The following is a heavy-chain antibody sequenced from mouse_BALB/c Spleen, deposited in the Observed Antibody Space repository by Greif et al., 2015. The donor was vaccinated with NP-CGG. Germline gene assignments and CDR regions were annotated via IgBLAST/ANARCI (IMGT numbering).Heavy chain of an antibody. CDR1: GYTFTSYW. D-gene: IGHD2-4*01. V-gene: IGHV1-7*01. CDR3: TRITTGYTMNY. Sequence: VQLQQSGAELAKPGASVKMSCKASGYTFTSYWMHWVKQRPGQGLEWIGYINPSTGYTEYNQKLKDKATLTADKSSSTAYMQLNSLTSENSAIYYCTRITTGYTMNYWGQETSVTVSS. J-gene: IGHJ4*01. CDR2: INPSTGYT.